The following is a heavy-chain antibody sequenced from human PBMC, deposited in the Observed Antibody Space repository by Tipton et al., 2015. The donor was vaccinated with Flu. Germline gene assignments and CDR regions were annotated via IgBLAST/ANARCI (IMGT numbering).Heavy chain of an antibody. J-gene: IGHJ2*01. CDR2: INHSGST. CDR1: GGSFSGYY. D-gene: IGHD5-18*01. CDR3: ARGYDGYSHGSYWYFDL. Sequence: TLSLTCAVYGGSFSGYYWSWIRQPPGKGLEWIGEINHSGSTNYNPSLKSRVTISVDTSKNQFSLKLSSVTAADTAVYYCARGYDGYSHGSYWYFDLWGRGPLVPVSS. V-gene: IGHV4-34*01.